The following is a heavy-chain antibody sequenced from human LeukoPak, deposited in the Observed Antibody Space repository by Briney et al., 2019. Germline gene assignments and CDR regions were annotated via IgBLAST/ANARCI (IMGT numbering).Heavy chain of an antibody. J-gene: IGHJ4*02. CDR2: ISYDGSNK. CDR3: ARAGITMIVVVITLDY. CDR1: GFTFSSYA. V-gene: IGHV3-30-3*01. D-gene: IGHD3-22*01. Sequence: GGSLRLSCAASGFTFSSYAMHWVRQAPGKGLEWVAVISYDGSNKYYADSVKGRFTISRDNSKNTLYLPMNSLRAEDTAVYYCARAGITMIVVVITLDYWGQGTLVTVSS.